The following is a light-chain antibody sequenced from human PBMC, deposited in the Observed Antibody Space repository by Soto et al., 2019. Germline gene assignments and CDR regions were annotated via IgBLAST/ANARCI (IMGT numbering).Light chain of an antibody. Sequence: QSVLTQPPSASGTPGQRVTISCSGRSSNIGRDTVNWYQQLPGTAPKLLIYSTNQRPSGVPDRFSGSKSGTSASLAISGLQSEDEADYYCATWDGSLNCWVFGGGTKVTVL. CDR3: ATWDGSLNCWV. V-gene: IGLV1-44*01. J-gene: IGLJ3*02. CDR2: STN. CDR1: SSNIGRDT.